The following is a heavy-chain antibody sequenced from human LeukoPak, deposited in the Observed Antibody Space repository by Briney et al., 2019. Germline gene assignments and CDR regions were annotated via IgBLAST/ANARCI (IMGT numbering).Heavy chain of an antibody. CDR2: ISSSGSTI. J-gene: IGHJ4*02. CDR3: ARDFTYGSGSYYNGGFDY. D-gene: IGHD3-10*01. V-gene: IGHV3-48*04. CDR1: GFTFSSYS. Sequence: GGSLRLSCAASGFTFSSYSMNWVRQAPGKGLEWVSSISSSGSTIYYADSVKGRFTISRDNAKNSLYLQMNSLRAEGTAVYYCARDFTYGSGSYYNGGFDYWGQGTLVTVSS.